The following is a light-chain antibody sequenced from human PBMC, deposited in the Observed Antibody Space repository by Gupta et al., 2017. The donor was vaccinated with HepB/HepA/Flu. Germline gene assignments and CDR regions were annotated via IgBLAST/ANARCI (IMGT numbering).Light chain of an antibody. CDR3: MQAKHFRVT. CDR1: QSLAKSTERTY. CDR2: KIS. V-gene: IGKV2-24*01. J-gene: IGKJ1*01. Sequence: DVVMTHIPLSSPVTLGQPASIYCRSSQSLAKSTERTYLSWIQQRPGQPPRLLIYKISTRGSGVPDRFSGSGEGTDFTLRISSVEAEDVGVYYCMQAKHFRVTFGQGTKVEIK.